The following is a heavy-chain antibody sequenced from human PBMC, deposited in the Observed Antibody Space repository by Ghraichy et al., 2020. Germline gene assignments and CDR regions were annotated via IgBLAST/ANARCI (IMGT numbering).Heavy chain of an antibody. D-gene: IGHD3-22*01. Sequence: GESLNISCAASGFTFSDYYMSWIRQAPGKGLEWVSYISSSGSTIYYADSVKGRFTISRDNAKNSLYLQMNSLRAEDTAVYYCGRDYDSSGYSVYGAFDIWGQGTMVTVSS. J-gene: IGHJ3*02. CDR2: ISSSGSTI. CDR3: GRDYDSSGYSVYGAFDI. CDR1: GFTFSDYY. V-gene: IGHV3-11*01.